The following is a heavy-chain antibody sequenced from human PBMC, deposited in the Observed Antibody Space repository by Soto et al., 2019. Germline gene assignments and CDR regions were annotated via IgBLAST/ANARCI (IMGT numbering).Heavy chain of an antibody. CDR3: ARGGYSSSSGMDV. V-gene: IGHV4-31*03. CDR1: GGSISSGGYY. Sequence: TLSLTCTVSGGSISSGGYYWSWIRQHPGKGLEWIGYIYYSGSTYYNPSLKSRVTISVDTSKNQFSLKLSSVTAADTAVYYCARGGYSSSSGMDVWGQGTTVTVSS. D-gene: IGHD6-13*01. J-gene: IGHJ6*02. CDR2: IYYSGST.